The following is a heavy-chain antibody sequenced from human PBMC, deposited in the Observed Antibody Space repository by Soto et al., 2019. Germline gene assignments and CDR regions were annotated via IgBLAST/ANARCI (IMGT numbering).Heavy chain of an antibody. D-gene: IGHD6-19*01. Sequence: GESLEISCKASGYSFTNYWIGWVGQMPGKSLEWMGIIYPGDSDTKYSPSLQGQVTISADTSISTAYLQWTSLKASDTAMYYCARSRRGAYSSGWYSLSGYYNYGIDVWGQGTTVTVSS. CDR3: ARSRRGAYSSGWYSLSGYYNYGIDV. V-gene: IGHV5-51*01. CDR2: IYPGDSDT. J-gene: IGHJ6*02. CDR1: GYSFTNYW.